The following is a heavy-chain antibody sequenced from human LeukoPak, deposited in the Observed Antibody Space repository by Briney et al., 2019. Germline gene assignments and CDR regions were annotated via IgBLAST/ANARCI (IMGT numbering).Heavy chain of an antibody. V-gene: IGHV3-7*02. CDR1: GFTFSHHW. D-gene: IGHD4-23*01. CDR2: IKRDGSET. Sequence: PGGSLRLSCAPSGFTFSHHWMSWVRQAQGKGLEWVANIKRDGSETHYVDSVKGRFTISRDNAKNSLYLQMNSLRAEDTAVYYCAKLSYGDNSGYWGQGTLVTVSS. J-gene: IGHJ4*02. CDR3: AKLSYGDNSGY.